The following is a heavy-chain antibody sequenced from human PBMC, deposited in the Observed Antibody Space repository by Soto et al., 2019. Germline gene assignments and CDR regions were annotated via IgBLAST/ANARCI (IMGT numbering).Heavy chain of an antibody. Sequence: SETLSLTCTVSGGSISNYYWSWIRQPPGRGLEWIGHIFYSGSTNYNPALKSRVTISLDRSKNQFSLKLSSVTAADTAVYYCARDNTEGRYSRFDYWGQGTLVTVSS. J-gene: IGHJ4*02. CDR1: GGSISNYY. CDR2: IFYSGST. D-gene: IGHD1-26*01. V-gene: IGHV4-59*12. CDR3: ARDNTEGRYSRFDY.